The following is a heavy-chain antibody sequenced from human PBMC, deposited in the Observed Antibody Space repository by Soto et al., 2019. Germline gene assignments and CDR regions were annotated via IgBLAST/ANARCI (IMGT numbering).Heavy chain of an antibody. CDR1: GGSVSSGPYY. Sequence: QVQLQESGPGLVKPSETLSLICTVSGGSVSSGPYYWNWIRQPPGKGLEWIGYIYYSGSTNYNPSLKSRVTMSVDTSKNQSSLKLSSVTAADTAVYYCAITGAVAGFFDYWGQGTLVTVSS. J-gene: IGHJ4*02. V-gene: IGHV4-61*01. D-gene: IGHD6-19*01. CDR2: IYYSGST. CDR3: AITGAVAGFFDY.